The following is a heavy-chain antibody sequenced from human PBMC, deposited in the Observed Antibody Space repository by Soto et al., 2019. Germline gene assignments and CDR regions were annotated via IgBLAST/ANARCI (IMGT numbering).Heavy chain of an antibody. CDR1: GYSFTNYW. Sequence: GESLKISCKGSGYSFTNYWIGWVRQMTGKGLEWMGIIYPGDSDTRYSPSFQGQVTISADKSISTAFLQWSSLKASDTAMYYCARSGRAIFGWFDPWGQGTLVTVSS. CDR3: ARSGRAIFGWFDP. V-gene: IGHV5-51*01. CDR2: IYPGDSDT. D-gene: IGHD3-3*01. J-gene: IGHJ5*02.